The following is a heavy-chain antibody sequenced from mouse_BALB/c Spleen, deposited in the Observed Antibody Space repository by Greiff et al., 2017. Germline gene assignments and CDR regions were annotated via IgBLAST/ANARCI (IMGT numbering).Heavy chain of an antibody. J-gene: IGHJ4*01. D-gene: IGHD4-1*01. CDR1: GFNIKDTY. CDR2: IDPANGNT. Sequence: VQLQQSGAELVKPGASVKLSCTASGFNIKDTYMHWVKQRPEQGLEWIGRIDPANGNTKYDPKFQGKATITADTSSNTAYLQLSSLTSEDTAVYYCSSGFSYAMDYWGQGTSVTVSS. V-gene: IGHV14-3*02. CDR3: SSGFSYAMDY.